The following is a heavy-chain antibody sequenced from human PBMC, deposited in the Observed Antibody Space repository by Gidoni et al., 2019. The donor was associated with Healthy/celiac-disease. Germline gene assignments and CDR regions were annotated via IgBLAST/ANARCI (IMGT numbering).Heavy chain of an antibody. CDR2: ISGSGGST. D-gene: IGHD3-22*01. CDR3: AKDWYYYDSSGYFAPTFDY. Sequence: EVQLLESGGGLVQPGGSLRLSCAASGFTFSSYAMSWVRQAPGKGLEWVSAISGSGGSTYYADSVKGRFTISRDNSKNTLYLQMNSLRAEDTAVYYCAKDWYYYDSSGYFAPTFDYWGQGTLVTVSS. J-gene: IGHJ4*02. V-gene: IGHV3-23*01. CDR1: GFTFSSYA.